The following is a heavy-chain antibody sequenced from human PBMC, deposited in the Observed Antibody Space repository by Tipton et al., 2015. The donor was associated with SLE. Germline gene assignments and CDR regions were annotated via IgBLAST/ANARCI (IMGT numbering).Heavy chain of an antibody. CDR3: VRHGGHSRSSSVDF. V-gene: IGHV5-51*01. Sequence: VQLVQSGAEVKKPGESLRISCEGTGYNFADFWIGWVRQMPGKGLEWLGIVFAGDSDTRYSPSFQGQFTMSADRSVSTAYLQWSSLKGSDTATYYCVRHGGHSRSSSVDFWGQGTLVSVSS. D-gene: IGHD6-6*01. J-gene: IGHJ4*02. CDR1: GYNFADFW. CDR2: VFAGDSDT.